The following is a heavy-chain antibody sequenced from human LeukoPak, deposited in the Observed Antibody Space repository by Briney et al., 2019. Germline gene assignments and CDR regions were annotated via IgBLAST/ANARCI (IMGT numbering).Heavy chain of an antibody. D-gene: IGHD3-3*01. V-gene: IGHV1-46*01. CDR2: INPSGGST. J-gene: IGHJ6*02. CDR1: GYTFTSYY. Sequence: GAPVKVSCKASGYTFTSYYMHWVGQAPGQGLEWMGIINPSGGSTSYAQKFQGRVTMTRDTSTSTVYMELSSLRSEDTAVYYCARAQPPPLYYDFWSSYSHYYYYGMDVWGQGTTVTVSS. CDR3: ARAQPPPLYYDFWSSYSHYYYYGMDV.